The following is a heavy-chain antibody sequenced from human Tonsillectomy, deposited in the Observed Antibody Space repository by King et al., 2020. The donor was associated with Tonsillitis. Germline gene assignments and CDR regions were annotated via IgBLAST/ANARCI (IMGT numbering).Heavy chain of an antibody. CDR1: GFTFSDYY. CDR2: ISCSCSTL. Sequence: VQLVESGGGLVKPGGSLRLSCAASGFTFSDYYMRWIRQAPGKGLEWVSYISCSCSTLYYADSVTGRFIISMDNAKNSLYLQMNSLRAEDTAVYYCARDYCSSTSCSRPYYYYYGMDVWGQGTTVTVSS. J-gene: IGHJ6*02. D-gene: IGHD2-2*01. V-gene: IGHV3-11*01. CDR3: ARDYCSSTSCSRPYYYYYGMDV.